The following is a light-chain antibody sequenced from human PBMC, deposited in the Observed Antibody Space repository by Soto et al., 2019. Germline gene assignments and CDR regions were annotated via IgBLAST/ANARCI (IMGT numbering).Light chain of an antibody. J-gene: IGLJ1*01. CDR2: GDS. Sequence: QSVLTQPPSVSGAPGQRVTISCTVSSSNIGAGYDVNWYQQLPETAPKLLIFGDSNRPSGVPDRFSGSKSGTSASLVITGLQADDEADYYCAAWDDSLNGYVFGTGTKVTVL. CDR3: AAWDDSLNGYV. V-gene: IGLV1-40*01. CDR1: SSNIGAGYD.